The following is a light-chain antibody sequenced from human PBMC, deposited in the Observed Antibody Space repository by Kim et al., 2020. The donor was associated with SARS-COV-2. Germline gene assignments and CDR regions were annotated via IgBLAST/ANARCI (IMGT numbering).Light chain of an antibody. CDR1: QSLSASS. J-gene: IGKJ2*01. CDR2: GAS. CDR3: QHYGTSPYT. Sequence: LSPGEGATLSCKASQSLSASSLAWYQQRPGQSPRLLIYGASTRAPGIPDRFSGSGSGTDFTLTISRLEPDDFAVYFCQHYGTSPYTFGQGTNLEIK. V-gene: IGKV3-20*01.